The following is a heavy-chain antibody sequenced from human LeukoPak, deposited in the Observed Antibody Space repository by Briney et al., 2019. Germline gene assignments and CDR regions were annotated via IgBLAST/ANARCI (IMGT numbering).Heavy chain of an antibody. CDR1: GFTFSSYA. J-gene: IGHJ4*02. CDR2: ISYDGSNK. D-gene: IGHD6-19*01. CDR3: ARDGSSGSDY. V-gene: IGHV3-30*01. Sequence: PGRSLRLSCAASGFTFSSYAMHWVRQAPGKGLEWVAVISYDGSNKYYADSVKGRFTISRDNSKNTPYLQMNSLRAEDTAVYYCARDGSSGSDYWGQGTLVTVSS.